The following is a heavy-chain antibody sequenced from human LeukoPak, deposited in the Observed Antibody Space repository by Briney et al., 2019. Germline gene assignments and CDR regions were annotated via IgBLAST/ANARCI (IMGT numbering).Heavy chain of an antibody. J-gene: IGHJ3*02. D-gene: IGHD2-15*01. CDR3: ARGPYCSAGSCYQQI. CDR1: GVSFSGYY. CDR2: INHSGST. V-gene: IGHV4-34*01. Sequence: SETLSLTCAVYGVSFSGYYWSWIRQPPGKGLEWIGEINHSGSTKYNPSLKSRVTISVDKSKNQFSLKLSSVTAADTAVYYCARGPYCSAGSCYQQIWGQGTVVTVSS.